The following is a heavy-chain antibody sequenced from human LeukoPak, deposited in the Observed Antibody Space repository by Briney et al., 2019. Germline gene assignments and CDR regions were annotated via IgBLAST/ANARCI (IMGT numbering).Heavy chain of an antibody. CDR3: ATGAQYGLRGVAYFYYMHV. CDR2: VNPRNGGT. D-gene: IGHD3-10*01. CDR1: VYPFTGYY. J-gene: IGHJ6*03. V-gene: IGHV1-2*02. Sequence: GASVKVSCTASVYPFTGYYVHWVRQAPGHGLEWMGWVNPRNGGTHSAQKFQRRVSMAGDTSITTAYMELSSLTSDDTAVYCGATGAQYGLRGVAYFYYMHVWVTGTTVTVSS.